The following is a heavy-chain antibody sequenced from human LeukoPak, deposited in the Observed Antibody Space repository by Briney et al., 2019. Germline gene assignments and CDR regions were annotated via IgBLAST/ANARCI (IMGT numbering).Heavy chain of an antibody. D-gene: IGHD1-26*01. CDR1: GFTFSAYA. Sequence: SLRLSCTASGFTFSAYAMHWVREAPGKGLEWVAVISYDETNYYYAESVKGRFSISRDDSKNTLVLQMNSLTTEDTGVYYCARARTGSYYSTFEHWGPGTLVCVSS. V-gene: IGHV3-30*04. CDR3: ARARTGSYYSTFEH. CDR2: ISYDETNY. J-gene: IGHJ1*01.